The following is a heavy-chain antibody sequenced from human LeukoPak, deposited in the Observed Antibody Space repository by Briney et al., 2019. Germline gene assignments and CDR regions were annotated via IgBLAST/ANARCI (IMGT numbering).Heavy chain of an antibody. Sequence: GGSLRLSCAASGFTVSSNYMSWVRQAPGKGLEWVSVIYSGGSTYYADSVKGRFTISRDNSKNTLYLQVNSLRAEDTAVYYCARGATNGYNLGFDYWGQGTLVTVSS. CDR2: IYSGGST. V-gene: IGHV3-53*05. CDR3: ARGATNGYNLGFDY. D-gene: IGHD5-24*01. CDR1: GFTVSSNY. J-gene: IGHJ4*02.